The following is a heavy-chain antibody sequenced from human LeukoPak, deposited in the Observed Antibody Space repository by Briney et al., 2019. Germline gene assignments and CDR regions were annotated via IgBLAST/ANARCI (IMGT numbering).Heavy chain of an antibody. CDR1: GYTFTSYG. D-gene: IGHD3-9*01. CDR2: ISVYNGNT. CDR3: ARDGLYYDILTGYYSPFDY. Sequence: ASVKVSCKASGYTFTSYGISWVRQAPGQGLEWMGWISVYNGNTNYAQKLQGRVTMTTDTSTSTAYMELRSLRSDDTAVYYCARDGLYYDILTGYYSPFDYWGQGTLVTVSS. J-gene: IGHJ4*02. V-gene: IGHV1-18*04.